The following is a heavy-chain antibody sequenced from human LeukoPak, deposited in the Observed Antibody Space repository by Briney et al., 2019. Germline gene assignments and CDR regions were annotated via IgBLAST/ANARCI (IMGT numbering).Heavy chain of an antibody. CDR2: INHSGST. CDR1: GGSISSYY. CDR3: ARGRRYSSGWYYSEYFQH. J-gene: IGHJ1*01. V-gene: IGHV4-34*01. Sequence: PSETLSLTCTVSGGSISSYYWSWIRQPPGKGLEWIGEINHSGSTNYNPSLKSRVTISVDTSKNQFSLKLSSVTAADTAVYYCARGRRYSSGWYYSEYFQHWGQGTLVTVSS. D-gene: IGHD6-19*01.